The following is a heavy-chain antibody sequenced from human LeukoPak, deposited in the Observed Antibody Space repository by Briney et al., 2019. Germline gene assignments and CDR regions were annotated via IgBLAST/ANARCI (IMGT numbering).Heavy chain of an antibody. Sequence: SETLSLTCAVSAGSISSSNWWSWVRQSPVKGLEWIGEIYLYGTTNYNPSLKSRVTMSVDRSKNQFSLKLSSVTAADTAVYYCARDETYYYDSSGYLIWGQGTLVTVSS. CDR1: AGSISSSNW. CDR2: IYLYGTT. V-gene: IGHV4-4*02. D-gene: IGHD3-22*01. J-gene: IGHJ4*02. CDR3: ARDETYYYDSSGYLI.